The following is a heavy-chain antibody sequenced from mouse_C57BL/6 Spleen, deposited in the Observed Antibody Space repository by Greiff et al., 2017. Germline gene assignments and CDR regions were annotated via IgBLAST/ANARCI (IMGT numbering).Heavy chain of an antibody. CDR2: IYPGSGNT. CDR3: ARKTPDDMDD. CDR1: GYTFTDYY. Sequence: VQLQQSGAELVRPGASVKLSCKASGYTFTDYYINWVKQRPGQGLEWIARIYPGSGNTYYNEKFKGKATLTAEKSSSTAYMQLSSLTSDDSAVYCCARKTPDDMDDWGQGTSVTVSS. V-gene: IGHV1-76*01. J-gene: IGHJ4*01.